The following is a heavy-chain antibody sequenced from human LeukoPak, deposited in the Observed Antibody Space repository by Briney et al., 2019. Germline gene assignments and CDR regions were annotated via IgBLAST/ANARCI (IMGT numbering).Heavy chain of an antibody. J-gene: IGHJ6*03. CDR3: AREGPAASTFFYYFMDV. Sequence: PSETLSLTCTVSGGSISSSSYYWGWIRQPPGKGLEWIGSIYYSGSTYYNPSLKSRVTISVDTSKNQLSLRLSSVTAADRAVYYCAREGPAASTFFYYFMDVWGKGTTVTVSS. CDR1: GGSISSSSYY. D-gene: IGHD2-2*01. CDR2: IYYSGST. V-gene: IGHV4-39*07.